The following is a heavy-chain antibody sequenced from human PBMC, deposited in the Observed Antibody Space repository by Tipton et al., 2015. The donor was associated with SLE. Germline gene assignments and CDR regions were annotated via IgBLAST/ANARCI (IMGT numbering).Heavy chain of an antibody. V-gene: IGHV4-61*09. J-gene: IGHJ4*02. D-gene: IGHD3-22*01. CDR1: GGSISSDTYY. Sequence: LRLSCIVSGGSISSDTYYWSWLRQPAGKGLEWIGHIYTSGSTNYNPSLKSRVTISVDTSKNQFSLKLSSVTAADTALYYCARGTNYDSSGYYSYWGQGTLVTVSS. CDR3: ARGTNYDSSGYYSY. CDR2: IYTSGST.